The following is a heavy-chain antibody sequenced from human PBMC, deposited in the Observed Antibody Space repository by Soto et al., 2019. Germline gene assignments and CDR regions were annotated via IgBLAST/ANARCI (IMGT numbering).Heavy chain of an antibody. D-gene: IGHD2-2*01. CDR3: ARRVGSSWRSFDN. J-gene: IGHJ4*02. V-gene: IGHV5-51*01. CDR1: GYSFNSYW. Sequence: PGESLKISCRGSGYSFNSYWIAWVRQMPGKGLEWMGIIFPSGSDTRYSPSFRGQVTISADRSINTAYLQWNSLKASDSAIYYCARRVGSSWRSFDNWGQGTVVTVSS. CDR2: IFPSGSDT.